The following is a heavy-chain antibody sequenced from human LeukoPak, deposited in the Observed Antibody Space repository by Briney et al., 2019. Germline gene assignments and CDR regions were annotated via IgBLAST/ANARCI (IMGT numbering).Heavy chain of an antibody. D-gene: IGHD3-22*01. CDR1: GYTFTSYD. V-gene: IGHV1-8*01. CDR3: ARSTYDSGGYRLDS. CDR2: MNPNSGNT. Sequence: VASVKVSCKASGYTFTSYDINWVRQATGQGLEWMGWMNPNSGNTGYAQKFQGRVTMTRNNSISTAYMELSSLRSEDTALYYCARSTYDSGGYRLDSWGQGTLVTVSS. J-gene: IGHJ4*02.